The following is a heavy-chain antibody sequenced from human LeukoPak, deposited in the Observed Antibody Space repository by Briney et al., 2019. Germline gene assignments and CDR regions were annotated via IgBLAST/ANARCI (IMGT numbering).Heavy chain of an antibody. Sequence: GGSLRLSCAASRFTFSSYSTNWVRQAPGKGLEWVSSISSGSSNILYADSVKGRFTISRDNAKNSLYLQMNSLRAEDTAVYYCARGENYYDPWSSLLPFDYWGQGTLVTVSS. CDR3: ARGENYYDPWSSLLPFDY. D-gene: IGHD3-10*01. V-gene: IGHV3-21*01. CDR1: RFTFSSYS. CDR2: ISSGSSNI. J-gene: IGHJ4*02.